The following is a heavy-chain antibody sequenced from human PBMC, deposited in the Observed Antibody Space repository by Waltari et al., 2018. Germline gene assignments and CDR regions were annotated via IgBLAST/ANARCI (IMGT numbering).Heavy chain of an antibody. CDR3: ARRPQKGSGSYFS. D-gene: IGHD1-26*01. Sequence: QVQLQQWGAGLLKPSETLSLTCAVYGGSFSGYYWSWIRQPPGKGLEWIGEINHSGSTNYNPPLKSRVTISVDTSKNQFSLKLSSVTAADTAVYYCARRPQKGSGSYFSWGQGTLVTVSS. CDR2: INHSGST. J-gene: IGHJ4*02. V-gene: IGHV4-34*01. CDR1: GGSFSGYY.